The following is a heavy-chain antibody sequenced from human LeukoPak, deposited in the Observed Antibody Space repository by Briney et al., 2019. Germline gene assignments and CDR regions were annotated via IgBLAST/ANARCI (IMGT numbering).Heavy chain of an antibody. CDR3: ASPYYYDSSGYAWAFDI. D-gene: IGHD3-22*01. J-gene: IGHJ3*02. CDR1: GFTVSSNY. V-gene: IGHV3-53*01. Sequence: GGSLRLSCAASGFTVSSNYMSWVRQAPGKGLEWVSVIYSGGSTYYADSVKGRFTISRDNSKNTLYLQMNSLRAEDTAVYYCASPYYYDSSGYAWAFDIWGQGTMVTVSS. CDR2: IYSGGST.